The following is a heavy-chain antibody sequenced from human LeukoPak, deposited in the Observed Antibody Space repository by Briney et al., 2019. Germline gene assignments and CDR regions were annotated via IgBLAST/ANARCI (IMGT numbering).Heavy chain of an antibody. J-gene: IGHJ3*02. D-gene: IGHD5-12*01. CDR1: GGSISSYY. CDR3: ARARDSGYDSDAFDI. CDR2: IYYSGST. Sequence: SETLSLTCTASGGSISSYYWSWIRQPPGKGLEWIGYIYYSGSTNYNPSLKSRVTISVDTSKNQFSLKLSSVTAADTAVYYCARARDSGYDSDAFDIWGQGTMVTVSS. V-gene: IGHV4-59*01.